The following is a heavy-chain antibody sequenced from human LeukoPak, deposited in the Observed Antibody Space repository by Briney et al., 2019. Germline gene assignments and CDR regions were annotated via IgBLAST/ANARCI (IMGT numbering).Heavy chain of an antibody. Sequence: PGGSLRLSCAASGCSFSDFYMSWIRQAPGMGLEWISYIGTRSNPIYYADSVKGRFTISRDDAKNSLYLQMNSLRDEDTAVYFCASAARGSGRDFDYWGQGILVTVSS. V-gene: IGHV3-11*01. CDR2: IGTRSNPI. J-gene: IGHJ4*02. CDR1: GCSFSDFY. CDR3: ASAARGSGRDFDY. D-gene: IGHD1-26*01.